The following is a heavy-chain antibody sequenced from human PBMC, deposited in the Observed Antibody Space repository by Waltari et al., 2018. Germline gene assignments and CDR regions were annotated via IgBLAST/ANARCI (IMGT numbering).Heavy chain of an antibody. J-gene: IGHJ3*02. CDR1: GYTITGYY. Sequence: QVQLVQTGAAVKKPGASVKVSCKASGYTITGYYLQWMRPAPGQGREWMGRSNPNSGDTNYAQKFQGRVTMTRDTSISTAYMELSRLRSDDTAVYYCARWVVTPGDAFDIWGQGTMVTVSS. V-gene: IGHV1-2*06. CDR2: SNPNSGDT. D-gene: IGHD2-21*02. CDR3: ARWVVTPGDAFDI.